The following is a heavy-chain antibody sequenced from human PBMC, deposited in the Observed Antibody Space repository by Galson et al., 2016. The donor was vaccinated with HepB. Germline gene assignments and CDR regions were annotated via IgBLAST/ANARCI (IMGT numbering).Heavy chain of an antibody. J-gene: IGHJ2*01. CDR2: VYYSGNK. V-gene: IGHV4-39*01. D-gene: IGHD4-17*01. Sequence: TLSLTCTVSGGSISNNAYYWGWIRQPPGKGLEWIGSVYYSGNKYYDPSLKSRVTISVDTSKNQFSLQLSSVTAEDTAVYYCATTVTRTYWYFALWGLGPLVTVSS. CDR3: ATTVTRTYWYFAL. CDR1: GGSISNNAYY.